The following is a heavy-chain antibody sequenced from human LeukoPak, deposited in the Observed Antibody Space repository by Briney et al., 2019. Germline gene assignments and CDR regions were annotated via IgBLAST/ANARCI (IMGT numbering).Heavy chain of an antibody. J-gene: IGHJ6*02. Sequence: PGGSLRLSCAASGFTFSSYSMNWVRQAPGKGLEWVSSISSSSTSINYADSAKGRFTISRDNAKKSLYLQMSSRRAEDTAVYYCARVRVAVAEGMDVWGQGTTVTVSS. V-gene: IGHV3-21*01. CDR1: GFTFSSYS. CDR2: ISSSSTSI. CDR3: ARVRVAVAEGMDV. D-gene: IGHD6-19*01.